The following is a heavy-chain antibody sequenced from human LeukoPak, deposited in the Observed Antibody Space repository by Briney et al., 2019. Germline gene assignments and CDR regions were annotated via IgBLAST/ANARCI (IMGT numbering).Heavy chain of an antibody. Sequence: GGSLRLSCAASGFIFSSYWMHWVRQAPGKGLVWVSRINSDGSSTSYADSVKGRFTISRDNAKNTLYLQMNSLRAEDTAVYYCASSGSYGVVDYWGQGTLVTVSS. CDR1: GFIFSSYW. J-gene: IGHJ4*02. D-gene: IGHD1-26*01. CDR3: ASSGSYGVVDY. CDR2: INSDGSST. V-gene: IGHV3-74*01.